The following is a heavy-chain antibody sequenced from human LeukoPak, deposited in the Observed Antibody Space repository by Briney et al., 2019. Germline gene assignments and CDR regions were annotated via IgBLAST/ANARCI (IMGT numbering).Heavy chain of an antibody. J-gene: IGHJ4*02. CDR2: IYYSGST. Sequence: PSETLSLTCTVAAGSISGHSWNWIRQPPGKGLEWIGDIYYSGSTRYNPSLESRVTISLDTSKNQFSLSLTSVTAADTAVYYCAREPRWYYYDSASYYFDYWGQGTLVTVSS. D-gene: IGHD3-22*01. CDR1: AGSISGHS. CDR3: AREPRWYYYDSASYYFDY. V-gene: IGHV4-59*11.